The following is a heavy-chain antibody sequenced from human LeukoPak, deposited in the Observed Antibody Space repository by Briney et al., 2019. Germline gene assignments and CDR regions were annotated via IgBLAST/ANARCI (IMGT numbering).Heavy chain of an antibody. CDR2: ISAYNGNT. CDR1: GYTFTVYY. D-gene: IGHD4-17*01. V-gene: IGHV1-18*04. Sequence: ASVKVSCKASGYTFTVYYMHWVRLAPGQGLEWMGWISAYNGNTNYAQKLQGRVTMTTDTSTSTAYMELRSLRSDDTAVYYCARGGGNGEAAFDIWGQGTMVTVSS. J-gene: IGHJ3*02. CDR3: ARGGGNGEAAFDI.